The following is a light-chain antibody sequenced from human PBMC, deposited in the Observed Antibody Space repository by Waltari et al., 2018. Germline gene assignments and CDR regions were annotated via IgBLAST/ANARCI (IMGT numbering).Light chain of an antibody. Sequence: DIQMTQSPSSVSASVGDTVTITCRASQGISIWLAWYQQKAGRTPKLLIYAASSLESGVPSRFSGSGSETDFTLTITSLQPEDFATYYCQQAYYFPFTFGGGTKVEI. CDR1: QGISIW. V-gene: IGKV1D-12*01. CDR2: AAS. CDR3: QQAYYFPFT. J-gene: IGKJ4*01.